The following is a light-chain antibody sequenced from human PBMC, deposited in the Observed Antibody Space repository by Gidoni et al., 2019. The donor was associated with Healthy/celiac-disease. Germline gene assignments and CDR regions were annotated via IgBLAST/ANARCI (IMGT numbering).Light chain of an antibody. CDR3: QQYGSSPNT. J-gene: IGKJ2*01. Sequence: SPGERATLSCRASQSVSSSYLAWYQQKPGQAPRLLIYGASSRATGIPDRFSGSGSGTDFTLTISRLEPVDFAVYYCQQYGSSPNTFGQGTKLEIK. CDR2: GAS. V-gene: IGKV3-20*01. CDR1: QSVSSSY.